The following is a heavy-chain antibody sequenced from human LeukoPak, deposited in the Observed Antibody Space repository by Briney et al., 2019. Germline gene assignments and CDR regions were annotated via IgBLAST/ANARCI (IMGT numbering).Heavy chain of an antibody. J-gene: IGHJ6*02. Sequence: SQTLSLTCTVSGGSISSGGYYWSWIRQHPGKGLEWIGYIYYSGSTYYNPSLKSRVTISVDTSKNQFSLKLSSVTAADTAVYYCARTGPPTILEGYYGMDVWGQGTTVTVSS. V-gene: IGHV4-31*03. CDR2: IYYSGST. CDR3: ARTGPPTILEGYYGMDV. D-gene: IGHD1-1*01. CDR1: GGSISSGGYY.